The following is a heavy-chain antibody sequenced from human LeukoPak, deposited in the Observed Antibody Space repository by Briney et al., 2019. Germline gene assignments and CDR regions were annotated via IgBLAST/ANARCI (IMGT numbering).Heavy chain of an antibody. CDR1: GYTFTSYY. CDR3: ARDRNLRYFDWLLYPAGEPYYYYYGMDV. J-gene: IGHJ6*02. V-gene: IGHV1-46*01. D-gene: IGHD3-9*01. Sequence: ASVKVSCKASGYTFTSYYMHWVRQAPGQGLEWMGIINPSGGSTSYAQKFQGRVTMTRDTSTSTVYMELSSLRSEDTAVYYCARDRNLRYFDWLLYPAGEPYYYYYGMDVWGQGTTVTVSS. CDR2: INPSGGST.